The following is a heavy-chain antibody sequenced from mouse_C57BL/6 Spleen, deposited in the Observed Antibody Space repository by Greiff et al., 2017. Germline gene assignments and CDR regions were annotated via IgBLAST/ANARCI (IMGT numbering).Heavy chain of an antibody. Sequence: QVQLQQPGAELVKPGASVKLSCKASGYTFTSYWMHWVKQRPGPGLEWIGMIHPNSGSTNYNEKFKSKATLTVDKSSSTAYMQHSSLTSESSAVYYCARYNYGYRFDYWGQGTTLTVSS. CDR1: GYTFTSYW. J-gene: IGHJ2*01. CDR3: ARYNYGYRFDY. CDR2: IHPNSGST. V-gene: IGHV1-64*01. D-gene: IGHD2-2*01.